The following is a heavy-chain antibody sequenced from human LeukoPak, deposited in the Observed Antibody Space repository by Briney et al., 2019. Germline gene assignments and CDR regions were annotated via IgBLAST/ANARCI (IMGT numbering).Heavy chain of an antibody. V-gene: IGHV3-48*04. J-gene: IGHJ3*02. CDR2: ISSSSNTI. Sequence: LAGGSLRLSCAASGFTFSSYSMNWVRQAPGKGLEWVSYISSSSNTIYYADSVKGRFTISRDNAKNSLYLQMNSLRAEDTAVYYCARDTPPGPDAFDIWGQGTMVTVSS. D-gene: IGHD1-14*01. CDR1: GFTFSSYS. CDR3: ARDTPPGPDAFDI.